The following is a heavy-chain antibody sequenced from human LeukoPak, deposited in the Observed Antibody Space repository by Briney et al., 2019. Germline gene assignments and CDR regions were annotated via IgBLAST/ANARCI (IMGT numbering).Heavy chain of an antibody. V-gene: IGHV1-58*02. CDR1: GFTFTSSA. CDR3: AADFYRTQVFDY. Sequence: GTSVKVSXKASGFTFTSSAMQWVRQGRGQRLEWTGWIVVGSGNTNYAQKFQERVTITRDMSTSAAYMELSSLRSEDTAVYYCAADFYRTQVFDYWGQGTLVTVSS. CDR2: IVVGSGNT. D-gene: IGHD2/OR15-2a*01. J-gene: IGHJ4*02.